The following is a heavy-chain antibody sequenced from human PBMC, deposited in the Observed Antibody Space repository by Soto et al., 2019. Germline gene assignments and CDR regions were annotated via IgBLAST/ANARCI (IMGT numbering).Heavy chain of an antibody. CDR1: GLAFPIDD. Sequence: VQLAQSGAEVKKPGASVQVSCKASGLAFPIDDIIWVRQTIGQGLEFMGWMNPSGRNTGYAQKFQGRATFTWNTPTSTAYMDLSGLRSEDTAVYYCARYRTTVPVAFDVWGQGTMVTVSS. CDR2: MNPSGRNT. CDR3: ARYRTTVPVAFDV. D-gene: IGHD4-4*01. J-gene: IGHJ3*01. V-gene: IGHV1-8*01.